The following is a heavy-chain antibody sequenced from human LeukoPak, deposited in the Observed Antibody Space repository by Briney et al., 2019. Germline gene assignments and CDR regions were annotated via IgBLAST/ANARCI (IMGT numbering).Heavy chain of an antibody. Sequence: GGSLRLSCAASGFTFSRYYTQWVRQAPGKGLVWVSRINSDGSSTTYADSVKGRFTISRDNAKNTLYLQMNSLKVEDTAVYYCTRVFVGDEYSSSGYWGQGTLVTVSS. D-gene: IGHD6-13*01. CDR2: INSDGSST. V-gene: IGHV3-74*01. J-gene: IGHJ4*02. CDR1: GFTFSRYY. CDR3: TRVFVGDEYSSSGY.